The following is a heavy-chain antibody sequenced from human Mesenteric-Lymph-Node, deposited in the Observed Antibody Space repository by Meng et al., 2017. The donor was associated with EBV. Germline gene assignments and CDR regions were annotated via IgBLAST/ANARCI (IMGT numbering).Heavy chain of an antibody. J-gene: IGHJ4*02. Sequence: QVQQPQWGAGIVKPANTLSLPAAGNGGSLSGAYWNLIRQPPGKGLEWIGEIIHGGSPSYNPSLRSRVTISIDTSKNQLSLMLSSVTAADTAVYYCARRPTGIDYWGQGTLVTVSS. D-gene: IGHD2-8*02. CDR1: GGSLSGAY. V-gene: IGHV4-34*12. CDR2: IIHGGSP. CDR3: ARRPTGIDY.